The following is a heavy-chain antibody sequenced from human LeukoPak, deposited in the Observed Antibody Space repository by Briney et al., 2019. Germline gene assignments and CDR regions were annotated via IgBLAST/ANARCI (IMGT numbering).Heavy chain of an antibody. CDR1: GFTFSSYA. D-gene: IGHD1-26*01. J-gene: IGHJ4*02. CDR2: ISSDGSNG. Sequence: GALRLSCAASGFTFSSYAMHWVRQAPGKGLEWVAVISSDGSNGYYADSVKGRFTISRDNSKNTLYLQMNSLRVEDTAVYYCAREVGKRDFDYWGQGTLVTVSS. V-gene: IGHV3-30*04. CDR3: AREVGKRDFDY.